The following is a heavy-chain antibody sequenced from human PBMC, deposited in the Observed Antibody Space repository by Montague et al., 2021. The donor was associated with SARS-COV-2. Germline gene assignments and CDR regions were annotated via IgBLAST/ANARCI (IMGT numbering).Heavy chain of an antibody. CDR3: ARDVGVPLAPPYGWFDP. CDR1: GGSISSYY. V-gene: IGHV4-4*07. D-gene: IGHD2-2*01. CDR2: IYTSGST. Sequence: SETLSLTCSVSGGSISSYYWSWIRQPPGKGLEWIGRIYTSGSTNFNPSLKSRVTMSVDTSKNQFSLKLSSVTAADTAVYYCARDVGVPLAPPYGWFDPWGQGTLVTVSS. J-gene: IGHJ5*02.